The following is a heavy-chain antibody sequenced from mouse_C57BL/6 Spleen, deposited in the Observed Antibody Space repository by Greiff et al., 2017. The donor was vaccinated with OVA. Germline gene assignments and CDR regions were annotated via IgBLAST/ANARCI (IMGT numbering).Heavy chain of an antibody. CDR3: ASQGIYDGYPFFAY. CDR1: GYAFSSYW. J-gene: IGHJ3*01. V-gene: IGHV1-80*01. Sequence: QVHVKQSGAELVKPGASVKISCKASGYAFSSYWMNWVKQRPGKGLEWIGQIYPGDGDTNYNGKFKGKATLTADKSSSTAYMQLSSLTSEDSAVYFCASQGIYDGYPFFAYWGQGTLVTVSA. D-gene: IGHD2-3*01. CDR2: IYPGDGDT.